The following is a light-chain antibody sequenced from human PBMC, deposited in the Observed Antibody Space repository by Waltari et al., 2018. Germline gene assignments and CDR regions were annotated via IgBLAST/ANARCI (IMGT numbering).Light chain of an antibody. CDR2: GAS. V-gene: IGKV3-15*01. J-gene: IGKJ1*01. Sequence: EIVMTQSPVTLSVSPGERVTPSCRASQSIGSHLAWYQQNPGQPPRLLIYGASTRASGIPARFSGSGSETDFTLTISSLQSEDSALYYCQQYHNWPRGMFGQGTKVEFK. CDR3: QQYHNWPRGM. CDR1: QSIGSH.